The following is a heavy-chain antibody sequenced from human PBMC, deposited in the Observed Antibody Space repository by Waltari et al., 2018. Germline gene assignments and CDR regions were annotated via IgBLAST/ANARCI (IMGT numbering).Heavy chain of an antibody. CDR3: ARHGDYSFDI. D-gene: IGHD4-17*01. CDR1: DSTFSTFW. V-gene: IGHV3-7*01. J-gene: IGHJ3*02. CDR2: RKPDGTAK. Sequence: EVRLVESGGGLVQPGRSLRLSCAAYDSTFSTFWMSGVRQAPGKGPEWVAYRKPDGTAKDHVDSVKDRFTISRDNAKSSLYLQMNSRRAEDTAVYYCARHGDYSFDIWGQGTTVTVSS.